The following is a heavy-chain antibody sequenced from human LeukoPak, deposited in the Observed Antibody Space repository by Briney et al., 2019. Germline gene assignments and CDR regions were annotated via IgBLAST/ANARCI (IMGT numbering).Heavy chain of an antibody. D-gene: IGHD3-9*01. CDR1: GFTFSSYA. Sequence: PGGSLRLSCAASGFTFSSYAMSWVRQAPGKGLEWVSAISGSGGSTYYADSVKGRFTISRDNAKNSLYLQMNSLRAEDTAVYYCASILTAYSQIDFDYWGQGTLVTVSS. J-gene: IGHJ4*02. CDR3: ASILTAYSQIDFDY. V-gene: IGHV3-23*01. CDR2: ISGSGGST.